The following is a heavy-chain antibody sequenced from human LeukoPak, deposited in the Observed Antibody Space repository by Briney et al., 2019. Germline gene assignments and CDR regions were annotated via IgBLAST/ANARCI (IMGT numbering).Heavy chain of an antibody. CDR1: GGSFSGYY. CDR2: INHSGST. V-gene: IGHV4-34*01. CDR3: ARSAAAGRIVATFDY. Sequence: PSETLSLTCAVYGGSFSGYYWSWIRQPPGKGLEWTGEINHSGSTNHNPSLKSRVTISVDTSKNQFSLKLSSVTAADTAVYYCARSAAAGRIVATFDYWGQGTLVTVSS. J-gene: IGHJ4*02. D-gene: IGHD5-12*01.